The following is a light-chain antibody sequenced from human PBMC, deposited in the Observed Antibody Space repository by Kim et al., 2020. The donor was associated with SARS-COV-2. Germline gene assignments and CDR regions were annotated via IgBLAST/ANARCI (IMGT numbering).Light chain of an antibody. CDR1: SSDIGAYNH. CDR2: DVT. Sequence: QSITISCTGTSSDIGAYNHVAWYQQYPGKVPKLLIFDVTKRPSGVSNRFSGSKSGNTASLTISGLQAEDEVDYYCSSYTRINANVIFGGGTQLTVL. V-gene: IGLV2-14*04. J-gene: IGLJ2*01. CDR3: SSYTRINANVI.